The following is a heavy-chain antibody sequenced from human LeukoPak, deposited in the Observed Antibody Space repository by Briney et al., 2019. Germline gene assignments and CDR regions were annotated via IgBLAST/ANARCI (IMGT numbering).Heavy chain of an antibody. J-gene: IGHJ4*02. CDR2: INSDGSST. CDR3: ARRAGDYSHPYDY. D-gene: IGHD3-22*01. CDR1: GFTFSSYW. Sequence: GGSLRLSCAAPGFTFSSYWMHWVRQAPGKGLVWVSRINSDGSSTSYADSVKGRFTISRANAKNTLYLQMNSLRAEDTAVYYCARRAGDYSHPYDYWGQGTLVTVSS. V-gene: IGHV3-74*01.